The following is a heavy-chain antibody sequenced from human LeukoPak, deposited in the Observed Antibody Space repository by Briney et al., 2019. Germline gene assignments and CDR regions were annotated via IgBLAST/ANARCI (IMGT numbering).Heavy chain of an antibody. D-gene: IGHD3-9*01. CDR1: GFTFSSYS. V-gene: IGHV3-21*01. CDR2: ISSSSSYI. CDR3: ARDHYDILTGYHVNDYYYGMDV. Sequence: GGSLRLSCAASGFTFSSYSMNWVRQAPGKGLEWVSSISSSSSYIYYADSVKGRFTISRDNAKNSLYLQMNSLRAEDTAVYYCARDHYDILTGYHVNDYYYGMDVWGQGTTVTVSS. J-gene: IGHJ6*02.